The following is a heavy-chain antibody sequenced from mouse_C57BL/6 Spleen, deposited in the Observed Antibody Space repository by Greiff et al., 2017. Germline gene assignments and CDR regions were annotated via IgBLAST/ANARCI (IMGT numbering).Heavy chain of an antibody. CDR3: AREATVVESFAY. Sequence: QVQLQQPGAELVMPGASVKLSCKASGYTFTSYWMHWVKQRPGQGLEWIGEIDPSDSYTNYNQKFKGKSTLTADKSSSTAYMPLSSLTSEDSAVYFGAREATVVESFAYWGQGTLGTVSA. J-gene: IGHJ3*01. CDR1: GYTFTSYW. D-gene: IGHD1-1*01. CDR2: IDPSDSYT. V-gene: IGHV1-69*01.